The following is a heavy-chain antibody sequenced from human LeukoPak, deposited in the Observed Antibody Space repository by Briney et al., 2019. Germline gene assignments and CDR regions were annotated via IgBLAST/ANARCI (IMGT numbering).Heavy chain of an antibody. D-gene: IGHD6-19*01. J-gene: IGHJ5*02. Sequence: SGPTLVNPTQTLTLTCTFSGFSLSTRGMRVSWIRQPPGKALEWLALIDWEDNIFYSSSLRARLTISKDTSKTQAALTQTTVDPADRATKTPACTSHTGVWYDLVTWGEGNLVTVSS. CDR2: IDWEDNI. CDR3: ACTSHTGVWYDLVT. V-gene: IGHV2-70*04. CDR1: GFSLSTRGMR.